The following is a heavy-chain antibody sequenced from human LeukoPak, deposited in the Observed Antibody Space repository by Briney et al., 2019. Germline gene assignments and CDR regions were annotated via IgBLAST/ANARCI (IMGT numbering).Heavy chain of an antibody. D-gene: IGHD6-25*01. V-gene: IGHV4-39*01. J-gene: IGHJ4*02. Sequence: SSETLSLTCTVSSGSISTSSYCWGWIRQPPGKGLEWIGSISYSGTTYYNPSLKSRVTISVDTSNNQFSLRLTSVTAADTAVYFCARHPSSAWHADYWGQGTLVTVSS. CDR3: ARHPSSAWHADY. CDR2: ISYSGTT. CDR1: SGSISTSSYC.